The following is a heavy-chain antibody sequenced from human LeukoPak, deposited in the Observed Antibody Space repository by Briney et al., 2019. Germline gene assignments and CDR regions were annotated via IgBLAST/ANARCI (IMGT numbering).Heavy chain of an antibody. D-gene: IGHD3-10*01. J-gene: IGHJ4*02. CDR1: GFIFSSYG. Sequence: PGRSLRLSCAASGFIFSSYGIHWVRQAPGKGLEWVAVIWYDGSKKYYADSVRGRFTISRDNSKNTLFLQMNSLRAEDTAVYYCARDIEDRLGFQSFDSWGQGTLVTVSS. CDR2: IWYDGSKK. CDR3: ARDIEDRLGFQSFDS. V-gene: IGHV3-33*01.